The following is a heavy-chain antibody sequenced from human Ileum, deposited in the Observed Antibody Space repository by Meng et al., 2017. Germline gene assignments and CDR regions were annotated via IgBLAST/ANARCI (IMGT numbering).Heavy chain of an antibody. Sequence: GQLQQWGAGLLKPSETLSLTCAVYGGSFSGYYWSWIRQPPGKGLEWIGEINHSGSTNYNPSLKSRVTISVDTSKNQFSLKLSSVTAADTAVYYCSRTSYYDNSGYYPGWGQGTLVTVSS. J-gene: IGHJ4*02. V-gene: IGHV4-34*01. CDR3: SRTSYYDNSGYYPG. D-gene: IGHD3-22*01. CDR2: INHSGST. CDR1: GGSFSGYY.